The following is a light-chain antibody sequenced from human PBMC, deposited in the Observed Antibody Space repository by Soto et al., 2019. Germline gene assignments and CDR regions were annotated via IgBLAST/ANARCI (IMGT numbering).Light chain of an antibody. CDR3: QQYGSSPT. Sequence: EIVLTQSPGTLSLSPGERATLSCMASQSVSRSYLAWYQQKPGQAPRLLIYGASSRATGIPDRFSGSGSGTDFTLTISRLEPEDFAVYYCQQYGSSPTFGQGTKVEIK. CDR1: QSVSRSY. J-gene: IGKJ1*01. V-gene: IGKV3-20*01. CDR2: GAS.